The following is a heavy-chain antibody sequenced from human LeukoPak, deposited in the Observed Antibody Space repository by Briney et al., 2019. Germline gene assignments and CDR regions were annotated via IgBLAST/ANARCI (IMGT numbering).Heavy chain of an antibody. CDR2: INPNSGGT. D-gene: IGHD4-17*01. V-gene: IGHV1-2*06. CDR3: ATLRVTTSSPGQNWFDP. J-gene: IGHJ5*02. CDR1: GYTFTGYY. Sequence: ASVKVSCRASGYTFTGYYMHWVRQAPGQGLEWMGRINPNSGGTNYAQKFQGRVTMTRDTSISTAYMELSRLRSDDTAVYYCATLRVTTSSPGQNWFDPWGQGTLVTVSS.